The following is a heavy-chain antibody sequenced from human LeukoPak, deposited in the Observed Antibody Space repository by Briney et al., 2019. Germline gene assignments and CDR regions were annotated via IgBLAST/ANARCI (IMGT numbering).Heavy chain of an antibody. CDR3: AKCGDGESYYRYLDY. D-gene: IGHD1-26*01. CDR1: GFTFSTYE. J-gene: IGHJ4*02. V-gene: IGHV3-48*03. Sequence: GSLRLSCAASGFTFSTYEMNWVRQAPGKGLEWVAYISASGASIYYAASVKGRFTISRDNAKNSLYLQMNSLRTEDSAFYYCAKCGDGESYYRYLDYWGQGALVTVSS. CDR2: ISASGASI.